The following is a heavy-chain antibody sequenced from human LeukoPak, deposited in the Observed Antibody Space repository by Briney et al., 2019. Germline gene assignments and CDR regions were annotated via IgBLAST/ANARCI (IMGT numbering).Heavy chain of an antibody. Sequence: GGSLSLSCAASGLTVSSLCVHWVSQAPGRVLEWVAFIRYDGSNKYYADHVKGRFTNCRDNSKHMLYLQMNRLRAEDTAVYYCAKVYTFGSGYYLDAFDIWGEGTMVTVS. V-gene: IGHV3-30*02. CDR2: IRYDGSNK. CDR1: GLTVSSLC. D-gene: IGHD3-3*01. J-gene: IGHJ3*02. CDR3: AKVYTFGSGYYLDAFDI.